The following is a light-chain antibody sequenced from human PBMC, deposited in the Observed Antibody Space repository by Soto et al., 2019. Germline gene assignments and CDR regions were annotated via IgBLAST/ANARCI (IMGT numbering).Light chain of an antibody. J-gene: IGKJ1*01. CDR2: WAS. CDR3: QQYSSSTT. V-gene: IGKV1-5*03. Sequence: DIQMTQSPSTLSASVGDRVTITCRASQSISSWLAWYQQKPGQPPKLLIYWASTRKSGVPDRFSGSGSGTDFTLTISSLQPDDFASYYCQQYSSSTTFGQGTKVDIK. CDR1: QSISSW.